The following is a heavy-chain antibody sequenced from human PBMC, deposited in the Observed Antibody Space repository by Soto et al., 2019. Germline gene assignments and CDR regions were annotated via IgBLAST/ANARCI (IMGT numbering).Heavy chain of an antibody. V-gene: IGHV4-39*02. Sequence: SETLSLTCTVSGGSISSGDYYWAWIRQPPGKGLAWIASIYYDGSTYYNPSLKSRVSISVDTSKNHFSLKLSSATAADTAVYYCAKVVVAATRHTDFDSWGQGTLVIVSS. CDR1: GGSISSGDYY. CDR3: AKVVVAATRHTDFDS. J-gene: IGHJ4*02. D-gene: IGHD2-15*01. CDR2: IYYDGST.